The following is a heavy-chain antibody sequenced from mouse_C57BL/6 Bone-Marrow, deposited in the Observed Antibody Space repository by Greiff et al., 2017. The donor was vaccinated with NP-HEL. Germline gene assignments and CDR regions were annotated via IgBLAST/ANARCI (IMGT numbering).Heavy chain of an antibody. Sequence: QVQLQQPGAELVKPGASVKLSCKASGYTFTSYWMHWVKQRPGQGLEWIGMIHPNSGSTNYNEKFKSKATLTVDKSSSTAYMQLSSLTSEDSAVYYGARSGDYGPSSYWYFDVWGTGTTVTVSS. D-gene: IGHD2-10*02. J-gene: IGHJ1*03. V-gene: IGHV1-64*01. CDR3: ARSGDYGPSSYWYFDV. CDR1: GYTFTSYW. CDR2: IHPNSGST.